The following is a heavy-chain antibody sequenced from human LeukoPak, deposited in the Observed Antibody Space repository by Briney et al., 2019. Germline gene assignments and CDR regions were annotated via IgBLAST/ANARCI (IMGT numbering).Heavy chain of an antibody. J-gene: IGHJ6*03. D-gene: IGHD6-13*01. CDR3: ARVGSSSWYNYYYYYMDV. CDR1: GGSISSGSYY. Sequence: SQTLSLTCTVSGGSISSGSYYWSWIRQPAGKGLEWIGRIYTSGSTNYNPSLKSRVTISVDTSKNQFSLKLSSVTAADTAVYYCARVGSSSWYNYYYYYMDVWGKGTTVTVSS. V-gene: IGHV4-61*02. CDR2: IYTSGST.